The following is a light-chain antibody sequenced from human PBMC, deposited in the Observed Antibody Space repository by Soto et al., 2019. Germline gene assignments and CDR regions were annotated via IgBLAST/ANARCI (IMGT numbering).Light chain of an antibody. Sequence: QSVLTQPASVSGSLRQSITISCTGSRSDIGGYNYVSWYQHHPGKAPKLMIYDVTNRPSEVSNRFSGSKSGTSATLGITGFQTGDEADYYCGSWDSSLSAYVFGTGTKLTVL. J-gene: IGLJ1*01. V-gene: IGLV2-14*01. CDR3: GSWDSSLSAYV. CDR2: DVT. CDR1: RSDIGGYNY.